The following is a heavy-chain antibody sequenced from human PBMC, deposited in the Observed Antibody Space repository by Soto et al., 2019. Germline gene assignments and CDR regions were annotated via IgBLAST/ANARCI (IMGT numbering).Heavy chain of an antibody. V-gene: IGHV6-1*01. CDR1: GDSVSTNSAT. D-gene: IGHD2-8*01. J-gene: IGHJ5*01. CDR3: ARLIGNSWLDS. CDR2: TYYRSKWYN. Sequence: QVQLQQSGPGLVKPSQTLSLTCAISGDSVSTNSATWDWIRQSTSRGLEWLGRTYYRSKWYNDYAVSVKGRITINPDTSNNQLSLQLNSVTPDDTAVYYCARLIGNSWLDSWGQGPLVTVSS.